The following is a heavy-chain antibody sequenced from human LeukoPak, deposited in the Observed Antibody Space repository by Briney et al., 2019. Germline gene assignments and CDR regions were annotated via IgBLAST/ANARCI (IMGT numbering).Heavy chain of an antibody. V-gene: IGHV3-23*01. D-gene: IGHD3-22*01. CDR1: GFTFATYD. J-gene: IGHJ4*02. CDR2: INNNGGNT. Sequence: GGSLTFSRAASGFTFATYDMSWVRQAPGKGLEWVSSINNNGGNTYYADSVKGRFTLSRDNSKDTLYLQMNSLRAEDNAVYYCSRDWHDTSGYPDYWGQGTLVTVSS. CDR3: SRDWHDTSGYPDY.